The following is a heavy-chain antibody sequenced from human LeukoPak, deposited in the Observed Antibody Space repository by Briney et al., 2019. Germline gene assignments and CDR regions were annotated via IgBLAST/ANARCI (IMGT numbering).Heavy chain of an antibody. CDR2: IYTSGRT. D-gene: IGHD4/OR15-4a*01. CDR1: GGSVSSGTYY. J-gene: IGHJ4*02. Sequence: PSETLSLTCTVSGGSVSSGTYYWNWIRQPAEKGLEWIGRIYTSGRTNYNPSLKSRVTISVDTSKNPFSLKLTSVTAADTAVYYCARESDLSNYDRTDYWGQGTLVTVSS. CDR3: ARESDLSNYDRTDY. V-gene: IGHV4-61*02.